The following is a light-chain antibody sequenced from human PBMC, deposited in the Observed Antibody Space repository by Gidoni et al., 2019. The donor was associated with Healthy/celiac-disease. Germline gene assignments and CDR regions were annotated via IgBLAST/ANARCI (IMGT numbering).Light chain of an antibody. Sequence: SYDLTQPPSVSVSPGQTASITCSGDRLGDKYTYWYQHKSGQSPVLVMYQDTKRPSGIPERFSGSNSGNTATLTISGTQTLDEADYYCQAWDSNAEFFGTGTKFIVL. V-gene: IGLV3-1*01. CDR3: QAWDSNAEF. CDR1: RLGDKY. CDR2: QDT. J-gene: IGLJ1*01.